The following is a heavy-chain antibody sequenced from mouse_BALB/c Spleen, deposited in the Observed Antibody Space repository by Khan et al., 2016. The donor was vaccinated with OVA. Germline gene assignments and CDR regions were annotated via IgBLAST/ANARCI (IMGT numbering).Heavy chain of an antibody. J-gene: IGHJ3*01. D-gene: IGHD3-2*02. CDR1: GYAFTDYL. CDR2: INPGSGDI. Sequence: VQLQESGAELVRPGTSVQVSCKASGYAFTDYLIEWLKQRPGQGLEWIGVINPGSGDITYNEKFRDKATLTADKSSSTAYMQLTSLTSDDSAVYFCSRSGYGFGAYWGPGTLVTVSA. V-gene: IGHV1-54*03. CDR3: SRSGYGFGAY.